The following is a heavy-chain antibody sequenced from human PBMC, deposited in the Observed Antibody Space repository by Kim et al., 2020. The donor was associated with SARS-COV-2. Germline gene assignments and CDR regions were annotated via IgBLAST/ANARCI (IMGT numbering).Heavy chain of an antibody. CDR2: ISAYNGNT. V-gene: IGHV1-18*01. CDR1: GYTFTSYG. Sequence: ASVKVSCKASGYTFTSYGISWVRQAPGQGLEWMGWISAYNGNTNYAQKLQGRVTMTTDTSTSTAYMELRSLRSDDTDVYYCARVGGPYYDILTGYYNVMGYWGQGTLITVSS. J-gene: IGHJ4*02. D-gene: IGHD3-9*01. CDR3: ARVGGPYYDILTGYYNVMGY.